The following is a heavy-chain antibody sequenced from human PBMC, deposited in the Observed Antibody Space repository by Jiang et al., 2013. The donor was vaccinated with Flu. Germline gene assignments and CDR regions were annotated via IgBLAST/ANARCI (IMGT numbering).Heavy chain of an antibody. CDR3: ARISGTTSYYFDY. Sequence: YSTSLKTRLTISKDTSKNQVVLTMTNMDPVDTATYYCARISGTTSYYFDYWGQGTLVTVSS. D-gene: IGHD1-7*01. J-gene: IGHJ4*02. V-gene: IGHV2-70*01.